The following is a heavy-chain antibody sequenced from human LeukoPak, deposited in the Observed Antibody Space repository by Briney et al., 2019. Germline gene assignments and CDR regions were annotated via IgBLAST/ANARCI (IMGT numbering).Heavy chain of an antibody. D-gene: IGHD4/OR15-4a*01. J-gene: IGHJ3*02. V-gene: IGHV1-2*02. CDR1: GYTFTAYY. CDR3: GRPQVTMEAFEI. CDR2: INPNSGGT. Sequence: ASVKVSCEASGYTFTAYYMRWVRQAPGQGLEWMGWINPNSGGTKYAQKFQGRVTMTRDTSIRTAYMELSSLRSDDTAVYYCGRPQVTMEAFEIWGQGTMVTVSS.